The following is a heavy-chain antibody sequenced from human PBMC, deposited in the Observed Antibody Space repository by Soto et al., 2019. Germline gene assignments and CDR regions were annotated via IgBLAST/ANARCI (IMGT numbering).Heavy chain of an antibody. CDR1: GGSISSGDYY. J-gene: IGHJ5*02. CDR3: ASGPGGYPNWFDP. CDR2: IYYSGST. Sequence: QVQLQESGPGLVKPSQTLSLTCTVSGGSISSGDYYWSWIRQPPGKGLEWIGYIYYSGSTYYNPSLKSRVTISVDTSKNQFSLKLSAVTAADTAVYYCASGPGGYPNWFDPWGQGTLVTVSS. D-gene: IGHD2-8*02. V-gene: IGHV4-30-4*01.